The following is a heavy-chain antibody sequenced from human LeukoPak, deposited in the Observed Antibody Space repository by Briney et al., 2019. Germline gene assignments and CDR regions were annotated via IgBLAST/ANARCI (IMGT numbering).Heavy chain of an antibody. CDR2: VYYTGST. V-gene: IGHV4-59*08. D-gene: IGHD3-3*01. J-gene: IGHJ4*02. Sequence: PSETLSLTCTVSGGSISSSYWSWIRQAPGKGLEWIGNVYYTGSTNYSPFLKSRVTISVDTSKNQFSMKLTSVTAADTAVYFCARQDYDFWSGYYDYWGQGTLVTVSS. CDR3: ARQDYDFWSGYYDY. CDR1: GGSISSSY.